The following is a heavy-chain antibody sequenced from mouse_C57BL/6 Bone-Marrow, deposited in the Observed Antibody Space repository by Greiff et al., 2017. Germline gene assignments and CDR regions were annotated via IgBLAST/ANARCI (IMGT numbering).Heavy chain of an antibody. Sequence: EVKLLESGGGLVQPGGSLKLSCAASGFTFSDYYMYWVRQTPGKRLEWVAYISHGGGSTYYPDTVKGRFTISRDNATNTAYLQLSRLTSEDTAMYYGVRHYSKAYYYALDYWGQGTLVTVSA. CDR1: GFTFSDYY. J-gene: IGHJ4*01. D-gene: IGHD2-5*01. CDR2: ISHGGGST. CDR3: VRHYSKAYYYALDY. V-gene: IGHV5-12*01.